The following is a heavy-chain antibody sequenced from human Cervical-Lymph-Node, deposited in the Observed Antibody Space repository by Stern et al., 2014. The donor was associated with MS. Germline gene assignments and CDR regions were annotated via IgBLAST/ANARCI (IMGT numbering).Heavy chain of an antibody. Sequence: KESGPGLVKPSETLSLTCTVSGGSIGRSSYYWGWIRQPPGKGLEWIGNIFYTGSTFYDPSLKSRVTISVDTSHNHFSPRLNSVTAADTAVYYCARGAGVFDSWGQGTLVTVSP. D-gene: IGHD6-19*01. J-gene: IGHJ4*02. V-gene: IGHV4-39*02. CDR1: GGSIGRSSYY. CDR3: ARGAGVFDS. CDR2: IFYTGST.